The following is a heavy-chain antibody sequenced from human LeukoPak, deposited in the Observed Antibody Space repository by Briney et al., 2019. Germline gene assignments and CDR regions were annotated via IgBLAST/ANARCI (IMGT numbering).Heavy chain of an antibody. D-gene: IGHD3-3*01. V-gene: IGHV2-5*01. Sequence: SGPTLVNPPQTLTLTCTFSGFSLSTRGGGVGWISQPPGKALEWLSLIYWNDDNRYTPSLKSRLTITKDTSKNQVVLTMTNMDPVDTATYYCAHIGDFWSGYYTMGYWGQGTLVTVSS. CDR1: GFSLSTRGGG. CDR2: IYWNDDN. J-gene: IGHJ4*02. CDR3: AHIGDFWSGYYTMGY.